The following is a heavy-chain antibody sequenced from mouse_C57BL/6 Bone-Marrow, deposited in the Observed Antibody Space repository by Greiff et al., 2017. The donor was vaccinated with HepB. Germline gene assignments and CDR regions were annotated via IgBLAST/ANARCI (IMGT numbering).Heavy chain of an antibody. Sequence: VQLVESGAELAKPGASVKLSCKASGYTFTSYWMHWVKKRPGKGLEWIGYINSSSGSTKYNQKFKDKATLTADKSSSTDYMLLSNLTNEDSAVYYCANSYYGSSFYAKDYWGQGTSVTVTS. CDR3: ANSYYGSSFYAKDY. CDR1: GYTFTSYW. J-gene: IGHJ4*01. CDR2: INSSSGST. V-gene: IGHV1-7*01. D-gene: IGHD1-1*01.